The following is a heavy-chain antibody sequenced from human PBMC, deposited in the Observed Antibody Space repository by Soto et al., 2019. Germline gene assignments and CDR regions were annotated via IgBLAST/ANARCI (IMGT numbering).Heavy chain of an antibody. V-gene: IGHV1-58*01. D-gene: IGHD5-18*01. Sequence: QMQLVQSGPEVKKPGTSVKVSCKASGFTVTSSAVQLVRQARGQRLEWIGWIVVGSGNTNYAQKFQERVTITRDMSTSTAYMELSSLRSEDTAVYYCAELWEMATTPNWGQGTLVTVSS. J-gene: IGHJ4*02. CDR2: IVVGSGNT. CDR1: GFTVTSSA. CDR3: AELWEMATTPN.